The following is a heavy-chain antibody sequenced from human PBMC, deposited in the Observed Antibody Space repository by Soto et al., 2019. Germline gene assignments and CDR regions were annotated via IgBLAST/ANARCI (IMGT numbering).Heavy chain of an antibody. Sequence: QVQLQQWCAGLLKPSETLSLTCAVYGGSFSGYYWTWIRQPPGKGLEWVGEIGHSGSATYSPSLKSRVTISVDTSNNQFSLRLSSVTAADTAVYYCARGGNCIVYSCPLGSHYGIDVWGQGTTVTVSS. V-gene: IGHV4-34*01. CDR1: GGSFSGYY. J-gene: IGHJ6*02. D-gene: IGHD4-4*01. CDR3: ARGGNCIVYSCPLGSHYGIDV. CDR2: IGHSGSA.